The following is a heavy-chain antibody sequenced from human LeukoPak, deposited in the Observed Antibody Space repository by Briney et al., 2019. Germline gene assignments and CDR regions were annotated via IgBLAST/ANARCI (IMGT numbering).Heavy chain of an antibody. Sequence: GESLKISCKGSGYIFFNDWIAWVRQMPGKGLEWMGIIYPGDSDTRYSPSFQGQVTISADKSISTAYLQWSSLGASDTAMYYCARRGCNGGSCYAYWGQGTLVTVSS. D-gene: IGHD2-15*01. J-gene: IGHJ4*02. CDR3: ARRGCNGGSCYAY. CDR2: IYPGDSDT. CDR1: GYIFFNDW. V-gene: IGHV5-51*01.